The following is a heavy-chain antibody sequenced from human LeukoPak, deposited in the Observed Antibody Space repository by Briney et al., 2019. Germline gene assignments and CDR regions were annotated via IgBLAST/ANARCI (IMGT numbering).Heavy chain of an antibody. J-gene: IGHJ6*02. CDR2: IIPILGIA. V-gene: IGHV1-69*04. CDR1: GGTFSSYA. Sequence: ASVKVSCKASGGTFSSYAISWVRQAPGQGLEWMGRIIPILGIANYAQKFQGRVTITADKSTSIAYMELSSLRSEDTAVYYCARVTSAIAAADYNYYYYGMDVWGQGTTVTVSS. CDR3: ARVTSAIAAADYNYYYYGMDV. D-gene: IGHD6-13*01.